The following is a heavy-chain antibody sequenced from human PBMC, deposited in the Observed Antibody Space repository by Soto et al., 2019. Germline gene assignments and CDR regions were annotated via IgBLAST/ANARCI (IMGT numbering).Heavy chain of an antibody. CDR3: ASRDPGTSVDY. D-gene: IGHD1-7*01. CDR1: GRSFTSNNW. CDR2: IYRTGST. V-gene: IGHV4-4*02. J-gene: IGHJ4*02. Sequence: PSETLSLTCAVSGRSFTSNNWWTWVRQPPGQGLEWIGEIYRTGSTNYNPSLKSRVTISLDKSENQFSLKVTSLTAADTAVYYCASRDPGTSVDYWGQGTLVTVSS.